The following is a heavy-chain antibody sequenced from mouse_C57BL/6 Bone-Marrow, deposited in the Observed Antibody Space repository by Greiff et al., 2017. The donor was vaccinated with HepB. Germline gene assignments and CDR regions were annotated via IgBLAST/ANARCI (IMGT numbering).Heavy chain of an antibody. CDR2: INPHNGGT. CDR3: ARRGFYGNGFAY. D-gene: IGHD2-1*01. V-gene: IGHV1-19*01. CDR1: GYTFTDYY. J-gene: IGHJ3*01. Sequence: VQLKESGPVLVKPGASVKMSCKASGYTFTDYYMNWVKQSHGKSLEWIGVINPHNGGTRYNQKFKGKATLAVDKSSSTAYMELNSLTSEDSAVYYCARRGFYGNGFAYWGQGTLVTVSA.